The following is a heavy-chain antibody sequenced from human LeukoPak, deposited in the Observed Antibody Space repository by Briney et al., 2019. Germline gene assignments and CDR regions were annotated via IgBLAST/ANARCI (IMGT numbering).Heavy chain of an antibody. Sequence: SVKVSCKASGGTFSSYAISRVRQAPGQGLEWMGRIIPILGIANYAQKFQGRVTITADKSTSTAYMELSSLRSEDTAVYYCATVLRFLEWSPYGYRGQGTLVTVSS. V-gene: IGHV1-69*04. J-gene: IGHJ4*02. CDR3: ATVLRFLEWSPYGY. D-gene: IGHD3-3*01. CDR1: GGTFSSYA. CDR2: IIPILGIA.